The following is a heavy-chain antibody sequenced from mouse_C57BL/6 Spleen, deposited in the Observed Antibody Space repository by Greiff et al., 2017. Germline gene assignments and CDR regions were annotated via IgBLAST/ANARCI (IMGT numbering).Heavy chain of an antibody. CDR1: GFTFSSYA. CDR2: ISDGGSYT. CDR3: AREELRLGYAMDY. V-gene: IGHV5-4*01. Sequence: EVMLVESGGGLVKPGGSLKLSCAASGFTFSSYAMSWVRQTPEKRLEWVATISDGGSYTYYPDNVKGRFTISRDNAKNNLYLQMSHLKSEDTAMYYCAREELRLGYAMDYWGQGTSVTVSS. J-gene: IGHJ4*01. D-gene: IGHD1-2*01.